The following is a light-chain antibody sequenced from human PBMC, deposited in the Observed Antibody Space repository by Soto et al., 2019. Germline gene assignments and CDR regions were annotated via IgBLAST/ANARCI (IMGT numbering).Light chain of an antibody. J-gene: IGLJ2*01. Sequence: QSALTQPASVSGSPGQSITISCTGTSSDVGGYNFVAWYQHHPGKAPKLMIYGVTNRPSGVSNRFSGSKSGTTASLTISGRQAEDEADYYCSSSTTSNTVIFGGGTKLTVL. CDR2: GVT. CDR3: SSSTTSNTVI. V-gene: IGLV2-14*01. CDR1: SSDVGGYNF.